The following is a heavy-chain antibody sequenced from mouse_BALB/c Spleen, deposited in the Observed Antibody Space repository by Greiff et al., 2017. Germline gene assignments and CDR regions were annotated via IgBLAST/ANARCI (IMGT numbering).Heavy chain of an antibody. CDR3: ARNYRYDGDAMDY. J-gene: IGHJ4*01. V-gene: IGHV1S81*02. CDR2: INPSNGGT. D-gene: IGHD2-14*01. CDR1: GYTFTSYY. Sequence: QVQLQQSGAELVKPGASVKLSCKASGYTFTSYYMYWVKQRPGQGLEWIGEINPSNGGTNFNEKFKDKATLTADKSSSTAYMQLSSLTSEDSAVYYCARNYRYDGDAMDYWGQGTSVTVSS.